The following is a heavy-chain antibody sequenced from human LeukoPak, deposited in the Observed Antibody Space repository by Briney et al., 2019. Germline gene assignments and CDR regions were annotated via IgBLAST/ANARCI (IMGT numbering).Heavy chain of an antibody. Sequence: PGGSLRLSCAASGFTFDDYAMHWVRQAPGKGLEWVSGISWNSGSIGYADSVKGRFTISRDNAKNSLYLQMNSLSAEDTALYYCAKGVQPLLYTHFAYWGQGTLVTVSS. CDR3: AKGVQPLLYTHFAY. CDR1: GFTFDDYA. CDR2: ISWNSGSI. J-gene: IGHJ4*02. D-gene: IGHD2-2*02. V-gene: IGHV3-9*01.